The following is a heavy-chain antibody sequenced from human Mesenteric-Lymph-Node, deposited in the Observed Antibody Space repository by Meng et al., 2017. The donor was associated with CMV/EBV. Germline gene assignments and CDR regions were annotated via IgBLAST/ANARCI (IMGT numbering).Heavy chain of an antibody. CDR2: VNPNSGGGT. V-gene: IGHV1-2*02. CDR1: GFGFTSFD. CDR3: ARVANTAMATHFDY. Sequence: ASVKVSCKASGFGFTSFDINWVRQATGQGLEWMGWVNPNSGGGTNYAQKFQGRVTMTRDTSISTAYMELSSLRSDDTAVYYCARVANTAMATHFDYWGQGTLVTVSS. D-gene: IGHD5-18*01. J-gene: IGHJ4*02.